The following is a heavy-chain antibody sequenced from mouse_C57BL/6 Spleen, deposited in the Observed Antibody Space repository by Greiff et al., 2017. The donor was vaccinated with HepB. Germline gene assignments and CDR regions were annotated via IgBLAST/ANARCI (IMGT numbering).Heavy chain of an antibody. J-gene: IGHJ2*01. Sequence: VQLQQSGPGLVKPSQSLSLTCSVTGYSITSGYYWNWIRQFPGNKLEWMGYISYDGSNNYNPSLKNRISITRDTSKNQFFLKLNSVTTEDTATYYCARVATVVGFDYWGQGTTLTVSS. D-gene: IGHD1-1*01. V-gene: IGHV3-6*01. CDR2: ISYDGSN. CDR3: ARVATVVGFDY. CDR1: GYSITSGYY.